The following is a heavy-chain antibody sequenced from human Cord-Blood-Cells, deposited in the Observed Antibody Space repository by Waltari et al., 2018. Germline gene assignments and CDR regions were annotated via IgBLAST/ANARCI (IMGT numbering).Heavy chain of an antibody. CDR2: IYHSGST. J-gene: IGHJ2*01. CDR3: ARRVITMVQGIWYFDL. D-gene: IGHD3-10*01. Sequence: QVQLQESGPGLVKPSETLSLTCAVPGYSISSGYYWGWIRQPPGKGLEWIGSIYHSGSTYYNPSLKSRVTISVDTSKNQFSRKLSSVTAADTAVYYCARRVITMVQGIWYFDLWGRGTLVTVSS. V-gene: IGHV4-38-2*01. CDR1: GYSISSGYY.